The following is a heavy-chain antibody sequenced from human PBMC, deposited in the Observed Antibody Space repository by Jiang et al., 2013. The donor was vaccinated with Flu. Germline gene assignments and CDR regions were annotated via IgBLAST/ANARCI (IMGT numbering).Heavy chain of an antibody. V-gene: IGHV3-23*01. J-gene: IGHJ6*02. Sequence: GRFTISRDNSKNTLYLQMNSLRAEDTAVYYCAKDGTLIVLMVYAASGMDVWGQGTTVTVSS. D-gene: IGHD2-8*01. CDR3: AKDGTLIVLMVYAASGMDV.